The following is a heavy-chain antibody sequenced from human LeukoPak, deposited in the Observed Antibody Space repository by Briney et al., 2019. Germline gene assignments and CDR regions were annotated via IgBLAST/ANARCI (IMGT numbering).Heavy chain of an antibody. CDR3: AKDSGRQTTWYYGMDV. CDR1: GFTFSSYG. D-gene: IGHD4-11*01. J-gene: IGHJ6*02. CDR2: ISYDGSNK. V-gene: IGHV3-30*18. Sequence: GGSLRLSCAASGFTFSSYGMHWVRQAPGRGLEWVAVISYDGSNKYYADSVKGRFTISRDNSKNTLYLQMNSLRAEDTAVYYCAKDSGRQTTWYYGMDVWGQGTTVTVSS.